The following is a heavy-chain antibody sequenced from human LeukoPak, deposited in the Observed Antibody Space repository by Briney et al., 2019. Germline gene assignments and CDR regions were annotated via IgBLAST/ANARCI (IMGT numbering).Heavy chain of an antibody. D-gene: IGHD6-19*01. CDR2: ISGSGGIT. Sequence: GSLRLSCAASGFTFSRYAMSWVRQAPGKGLEWVSSISGSGGITYHADSLKGRFTISRDNSKNTLFLQMNSLRAEDTAVYYCARLGDIAVAGTSGYWGQGTLVTVSS. CDR3: ARLGDIAVAGTSGY. CDR1: GFTFSRYA. V-gene: IGHV3-23*01. J-gene: IGHJ4*02.